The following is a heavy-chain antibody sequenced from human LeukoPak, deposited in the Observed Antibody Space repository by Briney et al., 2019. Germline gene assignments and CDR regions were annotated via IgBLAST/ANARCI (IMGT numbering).Heavy chain of an antibody. V-gene: IGHV4-34*01. Sequence: SETLSLTCAVYGGSFSGYYWSWIRQPPGRGLEWIGSIYNSGTTYYNPSLKSRITISVDTSKNQFSLKLSSVTAADTAVYYCARPGYSSSLSTYFDSWGQGILVTVSS. CDR3: ARPGYSSSLSTYFDS. CDR2: IYNSGTT. J-gene: IGHJ4*02. D-gene: IGHD6-19*01. CDR1: GGSFSGYY.